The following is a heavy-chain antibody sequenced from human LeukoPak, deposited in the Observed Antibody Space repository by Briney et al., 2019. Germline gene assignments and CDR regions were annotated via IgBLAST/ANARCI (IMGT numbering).Heavy chain of an antibody. Sequence: GASVKVSCKASGYTFTSYYMHWVRQAPGQGLEWMGIINPSGGSTSYAQKFQGRVTMTRDTSTSTVYMELSSLRSEDTAVYYCARAGEQWLAQGAFDIWGQGTMVTVSS. V-gene: IGHV1-46*01. J-gene: IGHJ3*02. CDR2: INPSGGST. CDR1: GYTFTSYY. D-gene: IGHD6-19*01. CDR3: ARAGEQWLAQGAFDI.